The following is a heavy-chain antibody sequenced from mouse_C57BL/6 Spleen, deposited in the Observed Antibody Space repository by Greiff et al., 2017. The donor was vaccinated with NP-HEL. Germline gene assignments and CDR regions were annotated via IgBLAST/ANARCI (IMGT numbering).Heavy chain of an antibody. J-gene: IGHJ1*03. CDR1: GFSLTSYG. CDR2: IWSDGST. V-gene: IGHV2-6-1*01. D-gene: IGHD1-1*01. Sequence: VQLVESGPGLVAPSQRLSITCTVSGFSLTSYGVHWVRQPPGKGLEWLVVIWSDGSTTYNSALKSRLSISKDNSKSQVFLKMNSLQTDDTAMYYCARHYYGSSYWYFDVWGTVTTVTVSS. CDR3: ARHYYGSSYWYFDV.